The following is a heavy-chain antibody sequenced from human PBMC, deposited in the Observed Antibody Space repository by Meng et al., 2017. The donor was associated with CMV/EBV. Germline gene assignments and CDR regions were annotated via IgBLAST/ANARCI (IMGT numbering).Heavy chain of an antibody. Sequence: GESLKISCAASGFTFSSYGMHWVRQAPGKGLEWVAVIWYDGSNKYYADSVKGRFTISRDNSKNTLYLQMNSLKTEDTAVYYCTSRRDIVVVVADRDYWGQGTLVTVSS. CDR1: GFTFSSYG. V-gene: IGHV3-33*01. CDR2: IWYDGSNK. J-gene: IGHJ4*02. CDR3: TSRRDIVVVVADRDY. D-gene: IGHD2-15*01.